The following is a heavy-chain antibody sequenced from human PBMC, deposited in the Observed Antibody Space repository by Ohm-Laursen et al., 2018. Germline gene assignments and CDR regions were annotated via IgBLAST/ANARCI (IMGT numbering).Heavy chain of an antibody. D-gene: IGHD4-23*01. CDR2: ISYTGYT. CDR3: ARGSNEYGGLYFPH. J-gene: IGHJ1*01. V-gene: IGHV4-59*11. Sequence: TLSLTCTVSGGSFTGHYWSRIRQPPGKGLEWIGHISYTGYTSYKSSLKSRVTISLDTSRKHFSLRLTSLAAADTAVYYCARGSNEYGGLYFPHWGQGTLVTVSS. CDR1: GGSFTGHY.